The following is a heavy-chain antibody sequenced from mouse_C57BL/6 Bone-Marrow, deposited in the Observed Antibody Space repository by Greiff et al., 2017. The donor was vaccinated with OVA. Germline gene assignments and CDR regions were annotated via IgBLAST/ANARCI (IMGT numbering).Heavy chain of an antibody. V-gene: IGHV5-17*01. D-gene: IGHD1-2*01. CDR3: ARLFIMIGGYFDV. CDR2: ISSGSSTI. CDR1: GFTFSDYG. J-gene: IGHJ1*03. Sequence: EVQLVESGGGLVKPGGSLKLSCAASGFTFSDYGMHWVRQAPEKGLEWVAYISSGSSTIYYADTVKGRFTISRDNAKNTLFLQMTSLRSEDTAMYYCARLFIMIGGYFDVWGTGTTVTVSS.